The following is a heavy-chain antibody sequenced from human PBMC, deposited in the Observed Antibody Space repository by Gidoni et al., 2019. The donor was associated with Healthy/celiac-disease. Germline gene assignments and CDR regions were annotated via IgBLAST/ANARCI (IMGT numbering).Heavy chain of an antibody. J-gene: IGHJ4*02. D-gene: IGHD3-22*01. CDR3: ARGNITYYYDSSGYFLDY. CDR2: IIPIFGTA. V-gene: IGHV1-69*01. CDR1: GGTFSSYA. Sequence: QVQLVQSGAEVKKPGSSVQVSCKASGGTFSSYAISWVRQAPGQGLEWMGGIIPIFGTANYAQKFQGRVTITADESTSTAYMELSSLRSEDTAVYYCARGNITYYYDSSGYFLDYWGQGTLVTVSS.